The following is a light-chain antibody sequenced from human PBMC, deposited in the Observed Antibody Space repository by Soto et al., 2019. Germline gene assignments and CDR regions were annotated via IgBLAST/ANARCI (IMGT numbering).Light chain of an antibody. CDR2: GAS. J-gene: IGKJ1*01. V-gene: IGKV3-15*01. Sequence: EVVMTQSPAALSVSPGERATLSCRASQSINSNLAWYQQKSGQAPRLLVYGASTMATGIPARFSGTGSGTEFTLTISSLQSEDFAVYYCQQYNTWPGWTFGQGTKVDIK. CDR3: QQYNTWPGWT. CDR1: QSINSN.